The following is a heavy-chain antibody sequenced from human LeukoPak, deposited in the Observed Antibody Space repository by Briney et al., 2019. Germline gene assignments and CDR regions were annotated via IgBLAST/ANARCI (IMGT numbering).Heavy chain of an antibody. CDR2: IYYSGST. D-gene: IGHD2-21*02. CDR3: ARLAYCGADCYLPDY. CDR1: GGSISSYY. Sequence: SETLSRTCTVSGGSISSYYWSWFRQPPGKGLEWIGHIYYSGSTNYNPSLKSRVTISVDASKNQISLKLSSVTAADTAVYYCARLAYCGADCYLPDYWGQGTLVTVSS. J-gene: IGHJ4*02. V-gene: IGHV4-59*01.